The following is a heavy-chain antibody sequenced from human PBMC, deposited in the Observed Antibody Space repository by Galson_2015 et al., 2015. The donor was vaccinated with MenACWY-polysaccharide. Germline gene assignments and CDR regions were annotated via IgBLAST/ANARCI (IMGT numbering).Heavy chain of an antibody. Sequence: SLILSCAASGFTFSSYGMHWVRQAPGKGLEWVAVIWSDGSNEYYADSVKGRFTVSRDNSRNTLYLQMNSLRTEDAAVYYCARDRTYTHYLDYWGQGTLVTVSS. CDR1: GFTFSSYG. V-gene: IGHV3-33*01. CDR2: IWSDGSNE. D-gene: IGHD1-1*01. J-gene: IGHJ4*02. CDR3: ARDRTYTHYLDY.